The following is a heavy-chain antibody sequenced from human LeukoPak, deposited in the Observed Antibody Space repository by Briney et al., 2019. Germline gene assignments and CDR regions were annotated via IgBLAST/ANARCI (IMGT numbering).Heavy chain of an antibody. CDR2: INWNGGST. Sequence: GGSLRLSCAGSGFNFDDYGMSWVRQAPGKGLEWVSGINWNGGSTSYADSVKGRFTISRDNAKNSLYLQMNSLRVQDTALYYCARDHMGETSDAFDIWGQGTMVTVS. J-gene: IGHJ3*02. V-gene: IGHV3-20*04. CDR1: GFNFDDYG. CDR3: ARDHMGETSDAFDI. D-gene: IGHD1-26*01.